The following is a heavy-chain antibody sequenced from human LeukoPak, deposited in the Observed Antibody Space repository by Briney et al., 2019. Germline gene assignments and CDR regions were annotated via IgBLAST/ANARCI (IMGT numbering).Heavy chain of an antibody. CDR2: ISGSGGTT. D-gene: IGHD3-10*01. V-gene: IGHV3-23*01. J-gene: IGHJ5*02. CDR1: GLTFSNYA. CDR3: AKPGSAIILAAAGAGKRNWFDP. Sequence: GGSLRLSCAASGLTFSNYALTWVRQAPGKGLEWVSTISGSGGTTFYADSVKGRFTISRDNSKNTLYLQMNSLRVEDTAVYYCAKPGSAIILAAAGAGKRNWFDPWGQGTLVTVSS.